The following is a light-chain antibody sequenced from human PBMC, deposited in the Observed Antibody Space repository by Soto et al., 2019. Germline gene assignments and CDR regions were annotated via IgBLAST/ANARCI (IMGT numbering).Light chain of an antibody. CDR1: ISDIGSHNY. J-gene: IGLJ1*01. V-gene: IGLV2-14*01. CDR3: ASYLTTSPLEV. Sequence: QSVLTQPASVSGSPGESITVSSFGSISDIGSHNYVSWYRQYPGGAPRLLIYEVHYRPSGVSSRFSGSKSGNTASLTISGLQAADEADYYCASYLTTSPLEVFGTGTKVTVL. CDR2: EVH.